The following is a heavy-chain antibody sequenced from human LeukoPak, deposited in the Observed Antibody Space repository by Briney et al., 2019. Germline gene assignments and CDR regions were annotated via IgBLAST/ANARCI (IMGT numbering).Heavy chain of an antibody. V-gene: IGHV3-7*04. Sequence: GGSLRLSCATSGFTFSNYWMNWVRQAPGKGLEWVANIKQDGSEKYYVDSVKGRFTISRDNAKTSLFLQMNGLRADDTAVYYCARDPQTNSWPEYFLHWGQGTLVTVSS. CDR3: ARDPQTNSWPEYFLH. J-gene: IGHJ1*01. CDR2: IKQDGSEK. D-gene: IGHD6-13*01. CDR1: GFTFSNYW.